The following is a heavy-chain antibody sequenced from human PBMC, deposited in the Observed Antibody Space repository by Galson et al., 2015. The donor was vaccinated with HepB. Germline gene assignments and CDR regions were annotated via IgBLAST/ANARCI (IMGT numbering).Heavy chain of an antibody. CDR3: AKLAGLLWFGQLRGAFHI. Sequence: SLRLSCAASGFKGSRDERRGGSQAPGKGLEWVSGISGSGGSTYYADSVKGRFTISRDSSKNTLFLQMNSLRAEDTALYYCAKLAGLLWFGQLRGAFHIWGQGQWSPSLQ. J-gene: IGHJ3*02. CDR2: ISGSGGST. CDR1: GFKGSRDE. V-gene: IGHV3-23*01. D-gene: IGHD3-10*01.